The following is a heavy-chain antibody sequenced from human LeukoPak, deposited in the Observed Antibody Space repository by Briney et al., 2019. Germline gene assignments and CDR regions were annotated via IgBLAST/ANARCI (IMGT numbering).Heavy chain of an antibody. Sequence: PSETLSLTCTVSGGSISSHYWSWIRQPPGKGLEWIGYIYYSGSTDYNPSLKSRVTISVDTSKNQFSLKLSSVSAADTAVYYCARSGVFDIWGQGTMVTVSS. CDR1: GGSISSHY. CDR2: IYYSGST. J-gene: IGHJ3*02. D-gene: IGHD2-8*01. CDR3: ARSGVFDI. V-gene: IGHV4-59*11.